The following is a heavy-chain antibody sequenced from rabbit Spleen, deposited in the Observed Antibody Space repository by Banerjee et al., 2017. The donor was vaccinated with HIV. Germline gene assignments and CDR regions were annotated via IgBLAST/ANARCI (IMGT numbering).Heavy chain of an antibody. Sequence: QEQLVESGGGLVQPEGSLTLTCKASGFSFSYRDVMCWVRQAPGKGLEWIACINAATAKPVYATWAKGRFTISRPSSTTVTLRITSLTATDRATYFCARDLRGVIGWNFCVWCQGTLVTVS. CDR2: INAATAKP. V-gene: IGHV1S45*01. CDR3: ARDLRGVIGWNFCV. D-gene: IGHD1-1*01. J-gene: IGHJ4*01. CDR1: GFSFSYRDV.